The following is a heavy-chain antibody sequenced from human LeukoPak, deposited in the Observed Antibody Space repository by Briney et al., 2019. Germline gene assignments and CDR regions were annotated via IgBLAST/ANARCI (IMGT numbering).Heavy chain of an antibody. CDR1: GFTVSSNY. V-gene: IGHV3-53*05. CDR2: IYSGGST. Sequence: GGSLRLSCAASGFTVSSNYMSWVRQAPGKGLEWVSVIYSGGSTYYADSVKGRFTISRDNAKNSLYLQMNSLRAEDMALYYCAKGVEMATIGTFDYWGQGTLVTVSS. CDR3: AKGVEMATIGTFDY. D-gene: IGHD5-24*01. J-gene: IGHJ4*02.